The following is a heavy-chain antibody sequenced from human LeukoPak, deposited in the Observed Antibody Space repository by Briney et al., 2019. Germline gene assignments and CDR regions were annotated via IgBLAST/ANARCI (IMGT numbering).Heavy chain of an antibody. Sequence: PGESLKISCKASGYSFTSNWIGWVRQMPGKGLEWMGIIYPADSDTRYGPSFEGQVTISADKSISTAYLQWSSLKASDTAMYYCARHLSTLLDTAMVGSYYYGMDVWGQGTTVTVSS. CDR1: GYSFTSNW. D-gene: IGHD5-18*01. V-gene: IGHV5-51*01. J-gene: IGHJ6*02. CDR3: ARHLSTLLDTAMVGSYYYGMDV. CDR2: IYPADSDT.